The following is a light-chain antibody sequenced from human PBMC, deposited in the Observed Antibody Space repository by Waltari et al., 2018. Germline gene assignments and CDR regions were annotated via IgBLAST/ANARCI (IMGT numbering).Light chain of an antibody. CDR2: EAT. V-gene: IGLV2-23*01. CDR3: CSYTGSSTSYG. CDR1: STDLASYNL. Sequence: QSALSQPAPVSGSPGQSLTITCTGASTDLASYNLVAWYQHHPNRAPKLIIYEATKRPSGISHRFAGAKSGATASLGISGLQAYDDADYYCCSYTGSSTSYGCGGGTKVTVL. J-gene: IGLJ1*01.